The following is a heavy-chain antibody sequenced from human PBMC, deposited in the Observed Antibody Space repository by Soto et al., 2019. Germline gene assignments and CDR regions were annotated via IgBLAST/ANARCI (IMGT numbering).Heavy chain of an antibody. Sequence: LSLTCAASGFTFSSYAMSWVRQAPGKGLEWVSAISGSGGSTYYADSVKGRFTISRDNSKNTLYLQMNSLRAEDTAVYYCAKDRGNSTGAFDIWGQGTMVTVSS. CDR1: GFTFSSYA. CDR2: ISGSGGST. V-gene: IGHV3-23*01. D-gene: IGHD6-25*01. CDR3: AKDRGNSTGAFDI. J-gene: IGHJ3*02.